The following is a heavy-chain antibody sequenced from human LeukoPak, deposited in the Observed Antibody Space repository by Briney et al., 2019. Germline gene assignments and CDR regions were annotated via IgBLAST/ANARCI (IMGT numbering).Heavy chain of an antibody. CDR2: IGSTGAYI. CDR1: GFTFSSYS. Sequence: GGSLRLSCAASGFTFSSYSMNWVRQAPGKGLEWLSSIGSTGAYIFYADSVKGRFTISRDNAKNSLYLQMNSLRAEDTAIYYCARDRWELLRSVDYWGQGTLVAVSS. D-gene: IGHD2-15*01. CDR3: ARDRWELLRSVDY. J-gene: IGHJ4*02. V-gene: IGHV3-21*01.